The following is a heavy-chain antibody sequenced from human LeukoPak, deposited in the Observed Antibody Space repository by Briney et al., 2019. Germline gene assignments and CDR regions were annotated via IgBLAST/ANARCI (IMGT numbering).Heavy chain of an antibody. CDR1: GFTFSSHG. Sequence: GKSLRLSCAASGFTFSSHGMHWVRQVPGKGLEWVATIWFDGSNKYYADSVKGRFTISRDNSKNTLYLQMNSLRAEDTAVYYCTRGVCGSCYSVDYWGQGTLVTVSS. D-gene: IGHD2-15*01. CDR2: IWFDGSNK. J-gene: IGHJ4*02. CDR3: TRGVCGSCYSVDY. V-gene: IGHV3-33*01.